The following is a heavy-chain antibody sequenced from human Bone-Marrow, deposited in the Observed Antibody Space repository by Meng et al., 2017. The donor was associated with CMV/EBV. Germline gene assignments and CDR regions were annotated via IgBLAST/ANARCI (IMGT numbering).Heavy chain of an antibody. V-gene: IGHV3-7*01. CDR3: ARVGGGSPLVDY. J-gene: IGHJ4*02. CDR1: GFTFSSYW. D-gene: IGHD2-15*01. CDR2: IKQDGSEK. Sequence: GGSLRLSCVASGFTFSSYWMSWVRQAPGKGLEWVANIKQDGSEKYYVDSVKGRFTISRDNAKNSLYLQMNSLRDEDTAVYYCARVGGGSPLVDYWSQGTLVTVSS.